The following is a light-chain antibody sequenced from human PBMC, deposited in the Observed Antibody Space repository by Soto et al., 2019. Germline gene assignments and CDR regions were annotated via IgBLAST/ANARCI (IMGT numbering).Light chain of an antibody. CDR2: GAS. Sequence: DIQMTQSPSTLSASVGDRVSITCRASQSISNWLAWYQQKPGKVPKLLIYGASSLESGVPSRFSGSGSGTEFTLTISGLQPDDFATYYCQRYNSYSRTFGQGTKVDIK. J-gene: IGKJ1*01. V-gene: IGKV1-5*01. CDR1: QSISNW. CDR3: QRYNSYSRT.